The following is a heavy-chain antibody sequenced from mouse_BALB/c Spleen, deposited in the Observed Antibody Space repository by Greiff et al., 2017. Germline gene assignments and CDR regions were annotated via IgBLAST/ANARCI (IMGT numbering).Heavy chain of an antibody. J-gene: IGHJ3*01. CDR1: GYTFTSYN. Sequence: LQQSGAELVKPGASVKMSCKASGYTFTSYNMHWVKQTPGQGLEWIGAIYPGNGDTSYNQKFKGKATLTADKSSSTAYMQLSSLTSEDSAVYYCARDGSSLLAYWGQGTLVTVSA. CDR2: IYPGNGDT. CDR3: ARDGSSLLAY. V-gene: IGHV1-12*01. D-gene: IGHD1-1*01.